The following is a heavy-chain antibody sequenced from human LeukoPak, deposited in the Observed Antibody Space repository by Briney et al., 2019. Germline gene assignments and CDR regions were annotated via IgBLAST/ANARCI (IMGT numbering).Heavy chain of an antibody. J-gene: IGHJ6*02. CDR2: IYYGGTP. D-gene: IGHD1-26*01. Sequence: SETLSLTCTGSGGSISGFYWAWLRQPPGEGREWIGDIYYGGTPNYNPSLTSRVTISVDTSKTHFSLNLTNVTAADMAVYYCARGVYSGTYHSYYGLDVWGQGTTVTVSS. CDR3: ARGVYSGTYHSYYGLDV. V-gene: IGHV4-59*01. CDR1: GGSISGFY.